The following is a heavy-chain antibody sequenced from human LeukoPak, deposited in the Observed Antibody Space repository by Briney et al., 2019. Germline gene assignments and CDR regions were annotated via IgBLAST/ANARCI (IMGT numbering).Heavy chain of an antibody. D-gene: IGHD6-13*01. Sequence: SETLSLTCTVSGGSISSYYWSWIRQPPGKGLEWIGYIYYTGSTKYNPSLKSRITISVDTSKNQFSLKLRSVTAADTAVYYFVRGIAAAGLYFDYWGQGTLVTVSS. V-gene: IGHV4-59*01. CDR3: VRGIAAAGLYFDY. CDR2: IYYTGST. J-gene: IGHJ4*02. CDR1: GGSISSYY.